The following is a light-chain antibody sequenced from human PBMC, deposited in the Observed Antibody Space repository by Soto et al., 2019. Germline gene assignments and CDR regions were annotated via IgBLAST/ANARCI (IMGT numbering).Light chain of an antibody. CDR1: QDISAY. CDR2: SAS. CDR3: QKFNTAPLT. Sequence: DIQMTQSPSSLSASVGDRVTITCRASQDISAYLAWYQLKPGKVPKLLIYSASTLQSGVPSRFSGSGSGTDFTLTISSLQPEDVATYYCQKFNTAPLTFGQGTRLEIK. V-gene: IGKV1-27*01. J-gene: IGKJ5*01.